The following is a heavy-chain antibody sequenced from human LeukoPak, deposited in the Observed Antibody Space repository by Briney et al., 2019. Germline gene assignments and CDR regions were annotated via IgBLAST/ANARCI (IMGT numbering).Heavy chain of an antibody. J-gene: IGHJ4*02. V-gene: IGHV4-59*12. CDR2: IYYSGST. CDR1: GGSISTYY. Sequence: SETLSLTCTVSGGSISTYYWSRIRQPPGKGLEWIGYIYYSGSTNYNPSLKSRVTMPVDTSKNQFSLKLSSVTAADTAVYYCARDYSSGWYRFDYWGQGTLVTVSS. D-gene: IGHD6-19*01. CDR3: ARDYSSGWYRFDY.